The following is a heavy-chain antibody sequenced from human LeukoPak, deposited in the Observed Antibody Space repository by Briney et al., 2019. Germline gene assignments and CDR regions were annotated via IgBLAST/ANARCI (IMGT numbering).Heavy chain of an antibody. CDR1: GFTVSSNY. CDR3: ARGNDYDVRASLDV. V-gene: IGHV3-74*01. D-gene: IGHD4-17*01. J-gene: IGHJ6*02. Sequence: GGSLRLSCAAPGFTVSSNYMSWVRQAPGKGLVWVSRINSDGSSTSYADSVKGRFTISRDNAKNTLYLQMNSLRAEDTAVYYCARGNDYDVRASLDVWGQGTTVTVSS. CDR2: INSDGSST.